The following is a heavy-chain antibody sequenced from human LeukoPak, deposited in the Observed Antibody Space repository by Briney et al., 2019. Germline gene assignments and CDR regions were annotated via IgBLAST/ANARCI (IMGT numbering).Heavy chain of an antibody. CDR3: VKDPYSSGWYGGNAFDL. Sequence: GGSLRLSCAASGFTFNSYAMSWVRQAPGLRLEWVSAISNTGSNTYYADPVKGRFTISRDNSKKTPYLQMNSLRAEDTAVYHCVKDPYSSGWYGGNAFDLWGQGTMVTVSS. CDR2: ISNTGSNT. CDR1: GFTFNSYA. V-gene: IGHV3-23*01. J-gene: IGHJ3*01. D-gene: IGHD6-19*01.